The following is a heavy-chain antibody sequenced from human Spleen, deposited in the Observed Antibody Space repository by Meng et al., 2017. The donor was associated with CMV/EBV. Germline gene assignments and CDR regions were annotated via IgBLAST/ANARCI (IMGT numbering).Heavy chain of an antibody. V-gene: IGHV5-51*01. CDR2: IFHDDTHT. CDR1: GYIFNSVR. CDR3: ARQGGIVGWFDP. D-gene: IGHD2-15*01. Sequence: WKGSGYIFNSVRIAGGRQMAEKGVEWMGIIFHDDTHTRYSPAYQGQVTISADKYISTDYQKWSSLKASDTAMYFCARQGGIVGWFDPWGQGTLVTVSS. J-gene: IGHJ5*02.